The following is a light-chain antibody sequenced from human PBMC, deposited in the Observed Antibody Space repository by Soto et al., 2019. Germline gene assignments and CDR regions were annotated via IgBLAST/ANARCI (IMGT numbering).Light chain of an antibody. CDR1: SSDVGSHNL. CDR2: EVS. J-gene: IGLJ7*01. V-gene: IGLV2-23*02. Sequence: QSVLTQPASVSGSPGQSITISCTGTSSDVGSHNLVSWYQQHPGQAPKLMIYEVSKRPLGVSARFSASKSGNTASLTISGLQADDEADYYCCSYGGSTAVFGGGTQLTVL. CDR3: CSYGGSTAV.